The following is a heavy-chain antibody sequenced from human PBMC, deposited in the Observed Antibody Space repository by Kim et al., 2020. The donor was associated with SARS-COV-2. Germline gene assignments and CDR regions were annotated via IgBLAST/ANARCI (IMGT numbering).Heavy chain of an antibody. D-gene: IGHD1-1*01. CDR2: ISSSSYI. V-gene: IGHV3-21*01. J-gene: IGHJ3*02. CDR3: ARDWPGALEGYDAVDI. CDR1: GFTFSSYS. Sequence: GGSLRLSCAASGFTFSSYSMNWVRQAPGKGLEWVSSISSSSYIYYADAVKGRITIFRDNAKNSLYLQMNSLRAEDTAVYYCARDWPGALEGYDAVDIWGQGTMVTVSS.